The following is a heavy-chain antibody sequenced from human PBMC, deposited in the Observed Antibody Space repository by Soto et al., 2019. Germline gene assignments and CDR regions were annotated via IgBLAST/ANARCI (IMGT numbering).Heavy chain of an antibody. CDR2: IWYDGSNK. J-gene: IGHJ6*02. CDR3: ARDHCSGSGSSYYYYYYGMDV. Sequence: PGGSLRLSCAASGFTFSSYGMHWVRQAPGKGLEWVAVIWYDGSNKYYADSVKGRFTISRDNSKNTLYLQMNSLRAEDTAVYYCARDHCSGSGSSYYYYYYGMDVWGQGTTVTVSS. V-gene: IGHV3-33*01. CDR1: GFTFSSYG. D-gene: IGHD3-10*01.